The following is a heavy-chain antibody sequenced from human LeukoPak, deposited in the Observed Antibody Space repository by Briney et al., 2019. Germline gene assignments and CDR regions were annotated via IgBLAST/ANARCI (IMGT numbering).Heavy chain of an antibody. CDR1: GFTFSSYG. J-gene: IGHJ4*02. CDR2: ISYDGSNK. D-gene: IGHD3-22*01. CDR3: AKDRETLHDSSGYPDY. Sequence: PGRSLRLSCAASGFTFSSYGMHWVRQAPGKGLEWVAVISYDGSNKYYADSVKGRFTISRDNSKNTLYLQMNSLRAEDTAVYYCAKDRETLHDSSGYPDYWGQGTLVTVSS. V-gene: IGHV3-30*18.